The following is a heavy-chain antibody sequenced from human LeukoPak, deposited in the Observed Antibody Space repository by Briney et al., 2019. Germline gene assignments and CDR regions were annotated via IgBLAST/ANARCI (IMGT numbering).Heavy chain of an antibody. J-gene: IGHJ4*02. CDR3: ASTFWSGYYTYDY. CDR1: GGSISSSSYY. D-gene: IGHD3-3*01. V-gene: IGHV4-39*07. CDR2: INHSGST. Sequence: PSETLSLTCTVSGGSISSSSYYWGWIRQPPGKGLEWIGEINHSGSTNYNPSLKSRVTISVDTSKNQFSLKLSSVTAADTAVYYCASTFWSGYYTYDYWGQGTLVTVSS.